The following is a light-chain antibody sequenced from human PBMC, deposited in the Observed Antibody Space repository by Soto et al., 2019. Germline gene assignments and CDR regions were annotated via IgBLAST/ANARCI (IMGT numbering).Light chain of an antibody. CDR1: QSFRGL. CDR2: DSY. V-gene: IGKV3-11*01. Sequence: EVVLTQSPVTLSLSQGDRATLSCRASQSFRGLLAWYQQKPGQAPRLLIYDSYNRATGIPPRFSGSGSGTDFPLTISRLEPEDSAVYYCQQRHRWPITFGQGTRLEIK. CDR3: QQRHRWPIT. J-gene: IGKJ5*01.